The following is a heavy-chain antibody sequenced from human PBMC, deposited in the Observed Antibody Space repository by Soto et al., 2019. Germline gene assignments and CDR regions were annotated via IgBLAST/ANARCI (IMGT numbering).Heavy chain of an antibody. Sequence: SETLSLTCTVSGGSMSEYFWSWIRQSPGKGLEWIGYVYYLGSTDYNPSLKSRVTISVDTFKRQFSLKLSSVTVADTAVYYCARDGYDGSGSPYPAYWGPGTQVTVSS. V-gene: IGHV4-59*01. CDR1: GGSMSEYF. CDR2: VYYLGST. CDR3: ARDGYDGSGSPYPAY. J-gene: IGHJ4*02. D-gene: IGHD3-10*01.